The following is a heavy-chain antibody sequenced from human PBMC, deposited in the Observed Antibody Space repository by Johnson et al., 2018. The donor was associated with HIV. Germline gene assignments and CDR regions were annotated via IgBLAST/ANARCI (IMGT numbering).Heavy chain of an antibody. D-gene: IGHD6-6*01. CDR2: ISYDGSNK. CDR3: ARDPGPGSSSHERRWGGFDL. V-gene: IGHV3-30*19. J-gene: IGHJ3*01. Sequence: QVQLVESGVGVVQPGRSLRLSCAASGFTFSSYGMHWVRQAPGTGLEWVAVISYDGSNKYYADSVKGRFTISRDNSKNTLYLQMNSLGVDETAVYYCARDPGPGSSSHERRWGGFDLWGQWTTVAVSS. CDR1: GFTFSSYG.